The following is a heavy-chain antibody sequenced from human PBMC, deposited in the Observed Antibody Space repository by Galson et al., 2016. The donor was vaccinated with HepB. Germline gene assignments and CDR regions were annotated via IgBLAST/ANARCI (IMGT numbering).Heavy chain of an antibody. V-gene: IGHV4-59*08. CDR3: AGGWQFDF. J-gene: IGHJ4*02. CDR2: VPYGGGV. D-gene: IGHD6-19*01. CDR1: GGSISSYY. Sequence: SETLSLTCTVSGGSISSYYCHWVRQSPGKGLEWIGSVPYGGGVNYNPSLKSRVTISAASSNKQFSLMLTSVTAADTAVYYCAGGWQFDFWGQGALVSVSS.